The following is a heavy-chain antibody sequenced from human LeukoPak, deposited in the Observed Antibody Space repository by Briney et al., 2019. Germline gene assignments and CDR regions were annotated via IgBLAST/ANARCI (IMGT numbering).Heavy chain of an antibody. D-gene: IGHD1-14*01. Sequence: ASVKVSCKASGYTFTDYYIHWVRQAPGQGLEWMGWINPNSGGTNYTQKFQGRVTMTRGTSISTAYMELSRLTSDDTAVYYCARVLARYGNLDYWGQGILVTVSS. J-gene: IGHJ4*02. V-gene: IGHV1-2*02. CDR3: ARVLARYGNLDY. CDR2: INPNSGGT. CDR1: GYTFTDYY.